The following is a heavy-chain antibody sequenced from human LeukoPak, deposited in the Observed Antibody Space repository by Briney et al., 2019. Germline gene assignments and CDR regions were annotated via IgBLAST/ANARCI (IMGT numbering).Heavy chain of an antibody. V-gene: IGHV3-23*01. CDR2: ILGSGGST. CDR1: GVTFSNYA. D-gene: IGHD3-9*01. Sequence: RLSCAASGVTFSNYAMSGVRQAPGEGVEWGSAILGSGGSTYYADSVKGGFTVSRDNSKSTLYLQMNSLRAEDTALYYCAKWGDYDVLTGYYVPDYWGQGTLVTVSS. J-gene: IGHJ4*02. CDR3: AKWGDYDVLTGYYVPDY.